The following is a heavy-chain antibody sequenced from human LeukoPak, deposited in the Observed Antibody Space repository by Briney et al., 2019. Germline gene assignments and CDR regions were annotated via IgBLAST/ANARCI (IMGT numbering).Heavy chain of an antibody. J-gene: IGHJ4*02. D-gene: IGHD3-3*01. CDR2: INAGNGDT. Sequence: GASVKVSCKASGYTFTNYAVNWLRQAPGQRLEWMGWINAGNGDTKFSQNYQARVTITRGASASTAYMELSSLTSEDTAVYFCARVLWIVNRREYYFDSWGQGALVTVSS. CDR3: ARVLWIVNRREYYFDS. V-gene: IGHV1-3*01. CDR1: GYTFTNYA.